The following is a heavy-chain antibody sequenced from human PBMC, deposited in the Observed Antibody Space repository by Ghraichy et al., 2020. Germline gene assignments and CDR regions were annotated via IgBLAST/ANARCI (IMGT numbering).Heavy chain of an antibody. CDR2: ISGTNGRD. D-gene: IGHD1-26*01. Sequence: GGSLRLSCAACGFTFSIYSMNRVRQAPGKGLAGVPPISGTNGRDYYAGSVKGRFTISTDNAKNSLDLQMNSLGAEDTAVYYCVREGSGSYAQAFDHWGQGILVAISS. CDR1: GFTFSIYS. CDR3: VREGSGSYAQAFDH. J-gene: IGHJ4*02. V-gene: IGHV3-21*01.